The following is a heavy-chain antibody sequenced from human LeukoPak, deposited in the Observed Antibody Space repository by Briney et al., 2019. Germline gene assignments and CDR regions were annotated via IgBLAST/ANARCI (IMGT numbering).Heavy chain of an antibody. CDR2: ISGSGGST. J-gene: IGHJ4*02. CDR3: AKALYYDFWSGYFFDY. V-gene: IGHV3-23*01. D-gene: IGHD3-3*01. Sequence: QPGGSLRLSCAASGFTFSSYAMSWVRQAPGKGLEWVSAISGSGGSTYYADSVKGRFTISRDNSKNTLYLQMNSLRAEDTAVYYCAKALYYDFWSGYFFDYWGQGTLVTVSS. CDR1: GFTFSSYA.